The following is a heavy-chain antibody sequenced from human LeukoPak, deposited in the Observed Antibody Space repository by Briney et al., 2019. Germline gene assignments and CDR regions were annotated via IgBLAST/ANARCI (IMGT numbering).Heavy chain of an antibody. V-gene: IGHV3-30-3*02. CDR1: GFTFSSYA. CDR3: AKLSVGTTMLGAFDL. D-gene: IGHD1-26*01. Sequence: QPGRSLRLSCAASGFTFSSYAMHWVRQAPGKGLEWVALISYDGSNKYYADSVKGRFTISRDNSKNTLSLQMNSLRAEDTAIYHCAKLSVGTTMLGAFDLWGQGTMVTVSS. J-gene: IGHJ3*01. CDR2: ISYDGSNK.